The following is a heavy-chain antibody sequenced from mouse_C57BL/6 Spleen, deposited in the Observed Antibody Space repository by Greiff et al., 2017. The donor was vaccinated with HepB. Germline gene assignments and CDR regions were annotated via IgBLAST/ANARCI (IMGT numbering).Heavy chain of an antibody. CDR3: ARASDDYDGVYAMDY. V-gene: IGHV5-4*01. CDR1: GFTFSSYA. D-gene: IGHD2-4*01. J-gene: IGHJ4*01. Sequence: EVQLQESGGGLVKPGGSLKLSCAASGFTFSSYAMSWVRQTPEKRLEWVATISDGGSYTYYPDNVKGRFTISRDNAKNNLYLQMSHLKSEDTAMYYCARASDDYDGVYAMDYWGQGTSVTVSS. CDR2: ISDGGSYT.